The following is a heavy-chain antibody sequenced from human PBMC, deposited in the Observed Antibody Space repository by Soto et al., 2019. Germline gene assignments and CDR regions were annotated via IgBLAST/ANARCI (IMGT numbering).Heavy chain of an antibody. CDR1: GFTFSSYS. J-gene: IGHJ5*02. CDR3: ARDRGGIGGDNWFDT. Sequence: GGSLRLSCVASGFTFSSYSMIWVRQPPGKGLEWVSSISSSGSYIFYGASVKGRFAMSRDNAKNSLSLQMNTLRVEDTAVYYCARDRGGIGGDNWFDTWGQGTLVTVSS. D-gene: IGHD3-16*01. CDR2: ISSSGSYI. V-gene: IGHV3-21*01.